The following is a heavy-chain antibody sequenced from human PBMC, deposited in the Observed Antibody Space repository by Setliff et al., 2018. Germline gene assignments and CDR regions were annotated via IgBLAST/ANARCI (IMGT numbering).Heavy chain of an antibody. Sequence: ASVKVSCKASGYTFTSYGISGVRQAPGQGLEWMGWISAYNGNTNYAQKLQGRVTMTTDTSTSTAYMELRSLRSDDTAVYYCARGYSSSWQSRMGFDPWGQGTLVTVSS. J-gene: IGHJ5*02. D-gene: IGHD6-13*01. CDR2: ISAYNGNT. CDR3: ARGYSSSWQSRMGFDP. CDR1: GYTFTSYG. V-gene: IGHV1-18*01.